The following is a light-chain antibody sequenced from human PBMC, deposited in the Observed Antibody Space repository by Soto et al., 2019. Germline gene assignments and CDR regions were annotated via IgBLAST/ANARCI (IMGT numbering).Light chain of an antibody. CDR2: EVS. CDR1: SSAVGGYNY. V-gene: IGLV2-14*01. CDR3: SAYTSSSTYV. Sequence: QSVLTQPASVSGSTGQSITISCSGTSSAVGGYNYVSWYQQHPVKAPKLMIYEVSNRPSGVSNRFSGSKSGNTASLTISGLQADDEADYYCSAYTSSSTYVFGTGTKVTVL. J-gene: IGLJ1*01.